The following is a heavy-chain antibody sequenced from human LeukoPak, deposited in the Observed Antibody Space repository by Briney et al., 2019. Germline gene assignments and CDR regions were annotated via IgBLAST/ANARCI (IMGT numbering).Heavy chain of an antibody. Sequence: ASVKVSCKASGYTFTGYYIHWVRQAPGQGLEWMGWISAYNGNTNYAQKLQGRVTMTTDTSTSTAYMELRSLRSDDTAVYYCARESGSYSYFDYWGQGTLVTVSS. V-gene: IGHV1-18*01. CDR1: GYTFTGYY. CDR2: ISAYNGNT. J-gene: IGHJ4*02. CDR3: ARESGSYSYFDY. D-gene: IGHD1-26*01.